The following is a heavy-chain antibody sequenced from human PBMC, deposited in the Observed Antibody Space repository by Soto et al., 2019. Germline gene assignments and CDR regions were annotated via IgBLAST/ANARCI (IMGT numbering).Heavy chain of an antibody. D-gene: IGHD2-2*01. CDR2: IHPGDSDI. V-gene: IGHV5-51*01. CDR1: GYNFARFW. Sequence: GLALKISCKGSGYNFARFWIGWVRQMPGEGLEWMGIIHPGDSDIRYNPSFEGQVTISADRSISAAYLQWSSLKASDTAIYYCARHGVKYCNSWPFGLDVCGQGTTVTVSS. CDR3: ARHGVKYCNSWPFGLDV. J-gene: IGHJ6*02.